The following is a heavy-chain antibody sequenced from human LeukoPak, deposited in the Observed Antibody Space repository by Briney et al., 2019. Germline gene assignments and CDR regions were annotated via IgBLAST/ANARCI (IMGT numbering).Heavy chain of an antibody. CDR1: GGTFSSYA. J-gene: IGHJ4*02. D-gene: IGHD1-26*01. Sequence: SVKVSCKASGGTFSSYAISWVRQAPGQGLEWMGRIIPILGIANYAQKFQDRVTITADKSTSTAYMELSSLRSEDTAVYYCARVLRGVGAIDYWGQGTLVTVSS. CDR2: IIPILGIA. V-gene: IGHV1-69*04. CDR3: ARVLRGVGAIDY.